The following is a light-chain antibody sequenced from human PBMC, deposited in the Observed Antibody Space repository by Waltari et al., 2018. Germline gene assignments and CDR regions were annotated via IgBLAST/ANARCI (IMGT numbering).Light chain of an antibody. V-gene: IGKV4-1*01. J-gene: IGKJ2*01. CDR3: QQSFTTPPT. CDR1: QKVFYNSNDKNY. Sequence: DIVLTQSPDSLAVSLGERGTINCKSSQKVFYNSNDKNYLVWYQQKSGQPPKLLIYWASTRESGVPDRFSGSGSGTEFTLTISNLQAEDVAVYYCQQSFTTPPTFGQGTKLEIK. CDR2: WAS.